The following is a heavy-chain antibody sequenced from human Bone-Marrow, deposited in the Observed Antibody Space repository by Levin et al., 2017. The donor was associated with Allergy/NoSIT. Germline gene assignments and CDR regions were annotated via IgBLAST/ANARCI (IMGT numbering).Heavy chain of an antibody. CDR2: IWYDGSNK. D-gene: IGHD5-12*01. CDR1: GFTFSSYG. Sequence: GGSLRLSCAASGFTFSSYGMHWVRQAPGKGLEWVAVIWYDGSNKYYADSVKGRFTISRDNSKNTLYLQMNSLRAEDTAVYYCARGPSGYDYPGRYYYYYYGMDVWGQGTTVTVSS. J-gene: IGHJ6*02. V-gene: IGHV3-33*01. CDR3: ARGPSGYDYPGRYYYYYYGMDV.